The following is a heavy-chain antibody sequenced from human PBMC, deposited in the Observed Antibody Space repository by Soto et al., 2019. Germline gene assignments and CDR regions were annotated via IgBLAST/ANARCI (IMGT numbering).Heavy chain of an antibody. D-gene: IGHD2-2*01. Sequence: QVQLVQSGAEVKKPGASVKVSCKASGYTFTSYGISWVRQAPGQGLEWMGWISAYNGNTNYAQKLQGRVTMTTDTSTSTSYMELRGLRSDDTAVYYCARDNVCSSTSCYQTYYYCMDVWGQGTTVTVAS. CDR3: ARDNVCSSTSCYQTYYYCMDV. J-gene: IGHJ6*02. V-gene: IGHV1-18*04. CDR1: GYTFTSYG. CDR2: ISAYNGNT.